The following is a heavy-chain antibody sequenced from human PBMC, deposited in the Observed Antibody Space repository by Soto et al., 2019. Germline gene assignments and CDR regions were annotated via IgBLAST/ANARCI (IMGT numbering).Heavy chain of an antibody. D-gene: IGHD3-3*01. CDR2: ISAYNGNA. Sequence: QVQLVQSGAEVKKPGASVKVSCRASGYTFTNYGFTWVRQAPGQVLAWMGWISAYNGNANYGQNFQGRVTMHTNTAPRPAHMELRSLRYDHAAIYYCARGPRFDWFDPWGQGTLVSVSS. J-gene: IGHJ5*02. CDR3: ARGPRFDWFDP. CDR1: GYTFTNYG. V-gene: IGHV1-18*04.